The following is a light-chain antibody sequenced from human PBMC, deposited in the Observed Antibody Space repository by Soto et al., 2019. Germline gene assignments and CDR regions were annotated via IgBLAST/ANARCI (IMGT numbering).Light chain of an antibody. Sequence: IVMTQSPATLSLSPGQRASLYCRASQNIGSNLAWYQQSPGQAPRLLISGASTRATGVRARLSGRGSGTEFILTISSLQSEDFAVYYCQHYNSWPYTFGQGTKLEIK. V-gene: IGKV3-15*01. J-gene: IGKJ2*01. CDR1: QNIGSN. CDR3: QHYNSWPYT. CDR2: GAS.